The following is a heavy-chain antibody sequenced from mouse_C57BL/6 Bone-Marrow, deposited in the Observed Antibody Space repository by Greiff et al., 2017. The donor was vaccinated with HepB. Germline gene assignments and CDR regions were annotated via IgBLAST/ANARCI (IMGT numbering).Heavy chain of an antibody. D-gene: IGHD1-1*01. CDR1: GYTFTSYW. V-gene: IGHV1-59*01. J-gene: IGHJ4*01. Sequence: QVQLQQPGAELVRPGTSVKLSCKASGYTFTSYWMHWVTQRPGQGLEWIGVIDPSDSYTNYNQKFKGKATLTVDTSSSTAYMQLSSLTSEDSAVYYCARPRFDYYGSSRYAMDYWGQGTSVTVSS. CDR2: IDPSDSYT. CDR3: ARPRFDYYGSSRYAMDY.